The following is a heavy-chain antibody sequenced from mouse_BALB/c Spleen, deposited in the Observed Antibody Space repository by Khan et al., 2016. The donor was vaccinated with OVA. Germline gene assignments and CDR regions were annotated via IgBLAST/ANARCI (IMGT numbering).Heavy chain of an antibody. V-gene: IGHV3-8*02. J-gene: IGHJ3*01. CDR2: ISYSGNT. Sequence: EVQLQESGPSLVKPSQTLSLTCSVTGDSITRGYWNWIRKFPGNKLDYMGYISYSGNTYCNPSLKSRISITRDTSKNQYYLQLNSVTTEDTATDYGACELRGFAYWGQGTLVTVSA. CDR1: GDSITRGY. D-gene: IGHD1-1*01. CDR3: ACELRGFAY.